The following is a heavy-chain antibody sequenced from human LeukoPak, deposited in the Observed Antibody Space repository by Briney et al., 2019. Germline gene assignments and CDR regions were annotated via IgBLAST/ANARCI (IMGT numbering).Heavy chain of an antibody. CDR2: INHSGST. Sequence: SETLSLTCAVYGGSFSGYYWSWIRQPPGKGLEWIGEINHSGSTNYNPSLKSRVTISVDTSKNQFSLKLSSVTAADTAVYYCARTDNPYYMDVWGKGTTVTVSS. V-gene: IGHV4-34*01. CDR3: ARTDNPYYMDV. J-gene: IGHJ6*03. D-gene: IGHD1-1*01. CDR1: GGSFSGYY.